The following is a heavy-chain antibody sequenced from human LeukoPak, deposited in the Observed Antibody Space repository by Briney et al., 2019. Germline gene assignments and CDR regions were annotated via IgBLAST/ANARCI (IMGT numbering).Heavy chain of an antibody. CDR2: IYYSGST. Sequence: PSETLSLTCTVSGGSISSYYWSWIRQPPGKGLEWIGYIYYSGSTNYNPSLKSRVTISVDTSKNQFSLKLSSVTAADTAVYYCARAKQGDCSSTSCYVGYYYYYMDVWGKGTTVTVSS. J-gene: IGHJ6*03. V-gene: IGHV4-59*01. CDR1: GGSISSYY. CDR3: ARAKQGDCSSTSCYVGYYYYYMDV. D-gene: IGHD2-2*01.